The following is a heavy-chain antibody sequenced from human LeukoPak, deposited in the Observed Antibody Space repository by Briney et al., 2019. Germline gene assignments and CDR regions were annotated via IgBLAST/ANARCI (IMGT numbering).Heavy chain of an antibody. CDR1: GYTFSSYG. Sequence: ASVKVSCKASGYTFSSYGISWVRQAPGQGPEWMGWISVYNVNTNYAQKLQGRVTVTTDTSTSTAYLELRSLRSDDTAVYYCARGLGSSPEIPLDYWGQGTLVTVSS. J-gene: IGHJ4*02. CDR3: ARGLGSSPEIPLDY. V-gene: IGHV1-18*01. CDR2: ISVYNVNT. D-gene: IGHD3-10*01.